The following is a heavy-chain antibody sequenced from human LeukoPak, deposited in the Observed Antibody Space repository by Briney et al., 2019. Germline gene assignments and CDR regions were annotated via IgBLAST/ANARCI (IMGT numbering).Heavy chain of an antibody. CDR1: GFTFSDSW. V-gene: IGHV3-7*01. CDR3: ATYTHWVAGDV. J-gene: IGHJ6*02. Sequence: GGSLRLSCVGSGFTFSDSWMRWVRQAPGKGREWVANMNQDGSEKAYVDSVKGRFTISRDNARNSLYLQMGSLRAEDTAVYYCATYTHWVAGDVWGQGTTVTVSS. D-gene: IGHD3-16*01. CDR2: MNQDGSEK.